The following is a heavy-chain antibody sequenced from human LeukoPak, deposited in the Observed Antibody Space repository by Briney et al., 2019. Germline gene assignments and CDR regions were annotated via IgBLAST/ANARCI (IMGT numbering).Heavy chain of an antibody. CDR3: ARAVDRLRFLEWLLDHYFDY. CDR2: ISYDGSNK. V-gene: IGHV3-30-3*01. J-gene: IGHJ4*02. Sequence: GGSLRLSCAASGFTFSSYAMRWVRQAPGKGLEWVAVISYDGSNKYYADSVKGRFTISRDNSKNTLYLQMNSLRAEDTAVYYCARAVDRLRFLEWLLDHYFDYWGQGTLVTVSS. D-gene: IGHD3-3*01. CDR1: GFTFSSYA.